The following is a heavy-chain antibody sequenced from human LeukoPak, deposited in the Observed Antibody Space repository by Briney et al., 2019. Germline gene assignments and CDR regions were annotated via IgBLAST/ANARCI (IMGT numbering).Heavy chain of an antibody. CDR1: GGSISSLY. J-gene: IGHJ4*02. V-gene: IGHV4-59*11. CDR2: IYSSGST. D-gene: IGHD1-1*01. Sequence: PSETLCLTCTVPGGSISSLYWSWVRQPPGKGLEWIGYIYSSGSTKYNPSLKSRVTMSGDTSKNQFSLKLSSVTAADTAVYFCAIEGTTGWAFWGQGTLVTVSS. CDR3: AIEGTTGWAF.